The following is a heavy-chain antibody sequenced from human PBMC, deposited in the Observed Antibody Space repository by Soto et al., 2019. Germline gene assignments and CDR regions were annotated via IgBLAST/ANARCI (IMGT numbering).Heavy chain of an antibody. CDR1: GGTFRSYA. Sequence: KVSCKGSGGTFRSYAISWVRHAPGQGLEWMGGIIPIFGTTNYARRFQGRVTITADKSTSTAYMELRSLGSEDTAVYYCARGTRSGSYYYYGLDVWGQGTTVTVSS. V-gene: IGHV1-69*06. CDR2: IIPIFGTT. J-gene: IGHJ6*02. CDR3: ARGTRSGSYYYYGLDV. D-gene: IGHD1-26*01.